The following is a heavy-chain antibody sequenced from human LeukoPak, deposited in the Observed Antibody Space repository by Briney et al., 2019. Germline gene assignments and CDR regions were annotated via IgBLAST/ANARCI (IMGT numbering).Heavy chain of an antibody. D-gene: IGHD3-10*01. V-gene: IGHV3-23*01. CDR2: ISGSGGST. CDR3: AKRRPVRGVYGSLYYYYMDV. CDR1: GFTFSSYG. Sequence: PGGSLRLSCAASGFTFSSYGMSWVRQAPGKGLEWVSAISGSGGSTYYADSVKGRFTISRDNSKNTLYLQMNSLRAEDTAVYYCAKRRPVRGVYGSLYYYYMDVWGKGTTVTISS. J-gene: IGHJ6*03.